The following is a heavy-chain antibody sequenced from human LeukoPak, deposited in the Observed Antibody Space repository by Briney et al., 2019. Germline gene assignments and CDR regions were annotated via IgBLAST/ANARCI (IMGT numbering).Heavy chain of an antibody. CDR2: ISHTEGT. Sequence: SETLSLTCGVFGVSINDYYWSWIRQSPGKGLEWIGEISHTEGTRYNPSLESRVTMSVGTSENQLSLKLIFVTAADTAVYYCARIRCGHSDSVCHNDRGLGTLVTVSS. CDR3: ARIRCGHSDSVCHND. J-gene: IGHJ4*02. V-gene: IGHV4-34*01. D-gene: IGHD2-21*01. CDR1: GVSINDYY.